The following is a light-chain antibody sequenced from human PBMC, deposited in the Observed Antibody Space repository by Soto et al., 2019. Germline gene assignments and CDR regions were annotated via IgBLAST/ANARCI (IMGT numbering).Light chain of an antibody. Sequence: DIQMTQSPSTLSASVGDTVTITCRASQSLSYWLAWYQQKPGQAPKLLIHKASTFESGVPSRFSGSGSGTAFTLTISSLQPDDFATFYCQQYDRFPYTFGQGTKLEIK. V-gene: IGKV1-5*03. J-gene: IGKJ2*01. CDR3: QQYDRFPYT. CDR1: QSLSYW. CDR2: KAS.